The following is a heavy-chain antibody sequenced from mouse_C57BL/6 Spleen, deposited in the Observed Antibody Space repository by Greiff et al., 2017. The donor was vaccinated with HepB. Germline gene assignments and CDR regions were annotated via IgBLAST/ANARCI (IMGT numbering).Heavy chain of an antibody. Sequence: QVQLQQSGAELARPGASVKLSCKASGYTFTSYGISWVKQRTGQGLEWIGEIYPRSGNTYYNEKFKGKATLTAEKSSSTAYMELRILTSEDSAVYFCASGYDWFAYWGQGTLVTVSA. CDR2: IYPRSGNT. V-gene: IGHV1-81*01. D-gene: IGHD2-2*01. CDR1: GYTFTSYG. J-gene: IGHJ3*01. CDR3: ASGYDWFAY.